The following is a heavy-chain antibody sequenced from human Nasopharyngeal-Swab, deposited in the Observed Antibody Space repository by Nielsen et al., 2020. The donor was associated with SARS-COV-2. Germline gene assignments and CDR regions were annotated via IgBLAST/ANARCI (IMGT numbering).Heavy chain of an antibody. CDR1: GFTLSSYA. Sequence: GESLKISCAASGFTLSSYAMTWVRQAPGKGLEWVSAISGSGGSTYYADSVKGRFTISRDNSKNTLYLQMNSLRAEDTAVYYCAKETSTVTKTFDYWGQGTLVTVSS. J-gene: IGHJ4*02. CDR3: AKETSTVTKTFDY. CDR2: ISGSGGST. D-gene: IGHD4-17*01. V-gene: IGHV3-23*01.